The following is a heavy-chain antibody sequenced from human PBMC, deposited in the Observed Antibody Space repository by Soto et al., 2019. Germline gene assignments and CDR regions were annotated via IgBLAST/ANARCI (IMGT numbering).Heavy chain of an antibody. CDR2: TYYRSKWYN. CDR1: GDSVSSNSGA. Sequence: PSQTLSLTCAISGDSVSSNSGAWNWIRQSPSRGLEWLGRTYYRSKWYNDYAVSVKSRITIKPDTSKNQFSLKLSSVTAADTAFYYCARLGTPSSGHDYWGQGTLVTVSS. D-gene: IGHD1-1*01. V-gene: IGHV6-1*01. J-gene: IGHJ4*02. CDR3: ARLGTPSSGHDY.